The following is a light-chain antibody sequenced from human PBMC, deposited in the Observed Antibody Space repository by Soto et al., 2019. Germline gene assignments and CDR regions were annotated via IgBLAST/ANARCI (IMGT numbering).Light chain of an antibody. CDR1: ASNLGGNP. CDR3: AAWDDSLNAVV. V-gene: IGLV1-44*01. Sequence: QSVLTQPPSVSRTPGQKVSISCSGSASNLGGNPVNWYQHLPGAAPKLLIYTNHQRPSGVPDRFSGSKSGTSASLAISGLRSEDEANFYCAAWDDSLNAVVFGGGTQLIVL. J-gene: IGLJ2*01. CDR2: TNH.